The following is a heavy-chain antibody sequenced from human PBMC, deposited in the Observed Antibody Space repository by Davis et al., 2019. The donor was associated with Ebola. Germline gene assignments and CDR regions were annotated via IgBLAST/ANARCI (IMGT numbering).Heavy chain of an antibody. V-gene: IGHV4-39*02. CDR2: ISYTGKT. CDR3: ARDAISSGYAS. J-gene: IGHJ5*02. Sequence: MPSETLSLTCSVSGGSISSPNYYWGWIRQPPGKGLEWIGTISYTGKTYYNPSLKSRVTMSVDTSNNHFSLRLSSATAADTAVYYCARDAISSGYASWGQGTLVTVSS. D-gene: IGHD5-12*01. CDR1: GGSISSPNYY.